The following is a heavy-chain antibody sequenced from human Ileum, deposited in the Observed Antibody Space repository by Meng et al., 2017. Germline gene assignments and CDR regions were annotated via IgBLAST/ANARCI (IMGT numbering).Heavy chain of an antibody. V-gene: IGHV3-23*01. Sequence: GESLKISCAASGFIFADYGMNWVRQAPGKGLEWVSHISGGGGDTTYADFVEGRVTISRDNTKNTLYLQMNSLRAEDTAVYYCVKADGSGTYSYFDYWGQGALVTVSS. CDR1: GFIFADYG. D-gene: IGHD3-10*01. J-gene: IGHJ4*02. CDR3: VKADGSGTYSYFDY. CDR2: ISGGGGDT.